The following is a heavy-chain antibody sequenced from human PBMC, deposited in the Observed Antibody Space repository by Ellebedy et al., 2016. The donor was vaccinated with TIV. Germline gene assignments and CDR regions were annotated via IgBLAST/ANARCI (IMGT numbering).Heavy chain of an antibody. D-gene: IGHD3-9*01. J-gene: IGHJ6*02. Sequence: SETLSLTXAVSGASISSNNWWSWVRQPPGNGLEWIGDLFHTGRTNYNPSLKRRVTISVEKSKNQFSLVLRSVTAADTAIYYCARILTAYYNQYYDGMGVWGQGTTVTVSS. CDR2: LFHTGRT. CDR3: ARILTAYYNQYYDGMGV. V-gene: IGHV4-4*02. CDR1: GASISSNNW.